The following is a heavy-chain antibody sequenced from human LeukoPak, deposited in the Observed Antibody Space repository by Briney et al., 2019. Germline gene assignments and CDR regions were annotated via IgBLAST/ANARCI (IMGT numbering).Heavy chain of an antibody. Sequence: GGSLRLSCAASGFTFSSYSVNWVRQAPGKGLEWVSSISSSSSYIYYADSVKGRFTISRDNAKNSLYLQMNSLRAEDTAVYYRAREKAVAGLEGIDYWGQGTLVTVSS. CDR1: GFTFSSYS. CDR2: ISSSSSYI. D-gene: IGHD6-19*01. CDR3: AREKAVAGLEGIDY. V-gene: IGHV3-21*01. J-gene: IGHJ4*02.